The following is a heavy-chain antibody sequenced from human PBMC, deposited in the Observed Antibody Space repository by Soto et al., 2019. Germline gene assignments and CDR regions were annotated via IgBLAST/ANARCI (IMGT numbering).Heavy chain of an antibody. D-gene: IGHD6-25*01. CDR2: IYFTGNT. CDR3: AGQTFTIAAASYGRSNWFDP. Sequence: LSLTCSASGGSITRSSHFWGWVRQPPGKGLEWIGTIYFTGNTYYTPSLKSRLTMSIDTSKNEFSLRLNSVTAADTAVYYCAGQTFTIAAASYGRSNWFDPWGPGTLVTVS. V-gene: IGHV4-39*01. J-gene: IGHJ5*02. CDR1: GGSITRSSHF.